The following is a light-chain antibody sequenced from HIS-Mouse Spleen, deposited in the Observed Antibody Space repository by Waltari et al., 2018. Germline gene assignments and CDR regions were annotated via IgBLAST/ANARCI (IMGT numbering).Light chain of an antibody. J-gene: IGLJ2*01. CDR2: EGS. Sequence: QSALTQPASVSGSPGQSITISCTGTSSDVGRYNLSSWYQQHPGKAPRLMIYEGSNRPSGVSNRAAGSKSRHTASLQNSGLQAEDEADYCCCSYAGRSTSVVFGGGTKLTVL. V-gene: IGLV2-23*01. CDR1: SSDVGRYNL. CDR3: CSYAGRSTSVV.